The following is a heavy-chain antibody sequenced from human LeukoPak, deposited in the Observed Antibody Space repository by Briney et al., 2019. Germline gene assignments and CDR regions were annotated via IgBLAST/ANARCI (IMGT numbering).Heavy chain of an antibody. D-gene: IGHD3-10*01. V-gene: IGHV3-53*01. CDR3: ARVGDHYHWYLDV. Sequence: PGGSLTLSCEGSGFSVSTDYMNWVRQAPGKGLEWVSILYSGSSTYYTDSVKGRFTVSRDDSKNTLYLHMNSLGVEDTAVYYCARVGDHYHWYLDVWGRGTLVTVSS. J-gene: IGHJ2*01. CDR1: GFSVSTDY. CDR2: LYSGSST.